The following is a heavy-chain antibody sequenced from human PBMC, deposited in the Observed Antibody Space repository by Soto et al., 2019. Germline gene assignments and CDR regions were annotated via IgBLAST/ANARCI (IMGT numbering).Heavy chain of an antibody. CDR2: IIPIFDTA. V-gene: IGHV1-69*14. D-gene: IGHD5-12*01. CDR1: GGTFSSYA. Sequence: VQLVQSGAEVKKPGSSVRVSCKASGGTFSSYAISWVRQAPGQGLEWMGGIIPIFDTADYEQKFQGRVTNTAHKPTSTANMELSSLRSEDTAVYYCATPPMATLTYYAGMDGWGQGTTVTVSS. CDR3: ATPPMATLTYYAGMDG. J-gene: IGHJ6*02.